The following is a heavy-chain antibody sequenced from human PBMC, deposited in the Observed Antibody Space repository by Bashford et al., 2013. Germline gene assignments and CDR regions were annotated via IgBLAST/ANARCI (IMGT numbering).Heavy chain of an antibody. D-gene: IGHD3-10*01. CDR2: IAAAGDT. V-gene: IGHV3-13*01. CDR3: ARDGGVGFGDFPRWYFDL. Sequence: SGGPVRLSCVASGFTFSRYDMHWVRQASGKGLEWVSAIAAAGDTYYPGSVKGRFTISRENVKNSLYLQMNSLRAGDTAVYYCARDGGVGFGDFPRWYFDLVGPWPPWSPSPQ. CDR1: GFTFSRYD. J-gene: IGHJ2*01.